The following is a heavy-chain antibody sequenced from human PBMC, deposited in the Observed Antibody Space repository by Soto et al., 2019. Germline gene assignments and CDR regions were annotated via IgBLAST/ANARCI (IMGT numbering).Heavy chain of an antibody. J-gene: IGHJ6*02. D-gene: IGHD1-26*01. Sequence: EVQLLESGGGLVQPGGSLRLSCAASGFTFSSYAMSWVREPPAKGQEWVSAISGSGGSTYYADSVKGRFTISRDNSKNTLYLQMNSLRAEDTAVYYCAKDPGVGATGDFLPDVSGQGTTVTVSS. CDR1: GFTFSSYA. V-gene: IGHV3-23*01. CDR3: AKDPGVGATGDFLPDV. CDR2: ISGSGGST.